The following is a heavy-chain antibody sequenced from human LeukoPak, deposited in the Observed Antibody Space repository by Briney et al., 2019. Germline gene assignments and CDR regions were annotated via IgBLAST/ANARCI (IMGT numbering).Heavy chain of an antibody. Sequence: ASVKVSCKASGYTFTSYDINWVRQATGQGLEWMGWMNPNSGNTGYAQKFQGRVTITRNTSISTAYMELSSLRSEDTAVYYCARDWGEPSEMDVWGKGTTVTVSS. CDR1: GYTFTSYD. CDR2: MNPNSGNT. D-gene: IGHD7-27*01. V-gene: IGHV1-8*03. CDR3: ARDWGEPSEMDV. J-gene: IGHJ6*04.